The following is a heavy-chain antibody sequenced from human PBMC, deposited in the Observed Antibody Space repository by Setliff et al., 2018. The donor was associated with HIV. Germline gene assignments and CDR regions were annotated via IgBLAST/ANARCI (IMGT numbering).Heavy chain of an antibody. V-gene: IGHV4-39*01. J-gene: IGHJ3*02. D-gene: IGHD2-8*01. CDR1: GGSVGSRDYY. CDR2: ILYGGTT. Sequence: SETLSLTCAVSGGSVGSRDYYWGWIRQPPGKGLEWIGNILYGGTTYYTPSLQSRVSISVDTSRNQFSLRLNSVTAADTAVYYCARPTTGLGGGAAFDIWGQGTMVTVSS. CDR3: ARPTTGLGGGAAFDI.